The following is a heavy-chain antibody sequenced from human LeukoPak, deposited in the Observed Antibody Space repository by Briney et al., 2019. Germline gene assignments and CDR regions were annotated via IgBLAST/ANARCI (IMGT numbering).Heavy chain of an antibody. Sequence: VGSLRLSCAASAFTFSSYSMNWVRQAPGKGLEWVSFISSSSSYIYYADSVKGRFTISRDNAKNSLYLQMNSLRAEDTAVYYCARDLRSTGYYAFDYWGQGTLVTVSS. J-gene: IGHJ4*02. D-gene: IGHD3-22*01. CDR2: ISSSSSYI. CDR3: ARDLRSTGYYAFDY. V-gene: IGHV3-21*01. CDR1: AFTFSSYS.